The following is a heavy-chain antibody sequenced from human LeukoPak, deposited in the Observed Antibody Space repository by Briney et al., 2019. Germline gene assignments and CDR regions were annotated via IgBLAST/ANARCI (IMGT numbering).Heavy chain of an antibody. D-gene: IGHD2-15*01. Sequence: PGGSLRLSCAASGFTFSAYWMYWVRQAPGQGLEYVSRIKFDGNVITYTDSVEGRFTIARDNARNIVSLQMSSLRAEDTAVYYCARGIAPEESVAIDYWGQGTLVTVSS. CDR3: ARGIAPEESVAIDY. J-gene: IGHJ4*02. CDR1: GFTFSAYW. V-gene: IGHV3-74*03. CDR2: IKFDGNVI.